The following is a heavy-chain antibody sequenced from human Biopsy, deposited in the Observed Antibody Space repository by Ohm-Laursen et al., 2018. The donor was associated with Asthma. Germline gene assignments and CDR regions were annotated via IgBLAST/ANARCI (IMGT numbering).Heavy chain of an antibody. D-gene: IGHD2-2*01. CDR2: VKGDGRRT. Sequence: SLRLSCAASGLTISDYWMHWVRQAPGKGLEWVSRVKGDGRRTSYADSVKGRFTISRDNAKNTLYLQMNSLRVEDTAVYYCARDGVVPDAMYYHYYYGLDVWGQGTTVTVSS. V-gene: IGHV3-74*01. J-gene: IGHJ6*02. CDR1: GLTISDYW. CDR3: ARDGVVPDAMYYHYYYGLDV.